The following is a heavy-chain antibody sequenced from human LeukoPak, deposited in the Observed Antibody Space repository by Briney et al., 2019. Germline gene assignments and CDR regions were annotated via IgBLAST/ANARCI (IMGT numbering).Heavy chain of an antibody. CDR3: AKEKPYYYGSGSPYYYYGMDV. J-gene: IGHJ6*02. CDR1: GFTFSSYA. V-gene: IGHV3-23*01. CDR2: ISESGDTP. D-gene: IGHD3-10*01. Sequence: GGSLRLSCTASGFTFSSYAMSWVRQAPGKGLKWVSSISESGDTPYYADSVKGLFTISRDNSKNTLYLQMSSLRAEDTAVYYCAKEKPYYYGSGSPYYYYGMDVWGQGTTVTVSS.